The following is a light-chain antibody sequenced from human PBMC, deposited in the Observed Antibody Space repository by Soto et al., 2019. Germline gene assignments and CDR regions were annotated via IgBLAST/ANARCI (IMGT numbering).Light chain of an antibody. V-gene: IGKV3-20*01. CDR2: GAF. CDR1: QSISSNY. CDR3: QHYDASPWT. Sequence: EIVLTQSPGTLSLSPGERATLSCRASQSISSNYVAWYQQKPGQAPRLLIYGAFGRAAGIPGRFSGSASGTDFTLTISRLEPEDFAVYFCQHYDASPWTFDQGTKVELK. J-gene: IGKJ1*01.